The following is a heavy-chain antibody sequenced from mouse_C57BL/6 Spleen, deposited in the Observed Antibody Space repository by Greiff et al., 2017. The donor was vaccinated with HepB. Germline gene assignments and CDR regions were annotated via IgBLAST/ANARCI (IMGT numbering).Heavy chain of an antibody. D-gene: IGHD3-2*02. V-gene: IGHV1-50*01. CDR3: ARKLDSSGCYAMDY. CDR2: IDPSDSYT. Sequence: QVQLQQPGAELVKPGASVKLSCKASGYTFTSYWMQWVKQRPGQGLEWIGEIDPSDSYTNYNQKFKGKATLTVDTSSSTAYMQLSSLTSEDSAVYYCARKLDSSGCYAMDYWGQGTSVTVSS. CDR1: GYTFTSYW. J-gene: IGHJ4*01.